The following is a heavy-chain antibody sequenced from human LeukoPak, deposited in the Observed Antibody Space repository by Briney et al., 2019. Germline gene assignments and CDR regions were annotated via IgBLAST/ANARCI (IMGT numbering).Heavy chain of an antibody. CDR2: IYASGST. Sequence: MSSETLSLTCTVSGGSISSYYWSWIRQPAGKGLEWIGRIYASGSTNYSPSLKSRVTISVDTPKNQFSLKLSSVTAADTAIYYCARDPLLWFGESSRHFDSWGQGTLVTVSS. J-gene: IGHJ4*02. CDR3: ARDPLLWFGESSRHFDS. D-gene: IGHD3-10*01. CDR1: GGSISSYY. V-gene: IGHV4-4*07.